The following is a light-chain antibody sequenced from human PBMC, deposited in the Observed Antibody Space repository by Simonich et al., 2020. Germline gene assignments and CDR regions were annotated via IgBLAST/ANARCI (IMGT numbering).Light chain of an antibody. CDR3: QQLNSYPWT. Sequence: DIQLTQSPSFLSASVGDRVTITCRSSQGISRYLAWYQQKPGKAPKLLIYAASTWQRGVPSRFSGSGSGTEFTLTISSLQPEDFATYYCQQLNSYPWTFGQGTKVEIK. J-gene: IGKJ1*01. CDR1: QGISRY. V-gene: IGKV1-9*01. CDR2: AAS.